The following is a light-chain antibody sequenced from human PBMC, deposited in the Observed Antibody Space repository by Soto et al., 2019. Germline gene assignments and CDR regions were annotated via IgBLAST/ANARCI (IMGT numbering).Light chain of an antibody. Sequence: EVVLTQSPGTLSLSPGARVTLSWRASQFVSSTYLAWYQQRPGQAPRLLIYGASSRATGIPDRFSGGGSETDFTLTISRLESEDSAVYYCQQYGISPFTFGGGTKVDIK. J-gene: IGKJ4*01. V-gene: IGKV3-20*01. CDR2: GAS. CDR1: QFVSSTY. CDR3: QQYGISPFT.